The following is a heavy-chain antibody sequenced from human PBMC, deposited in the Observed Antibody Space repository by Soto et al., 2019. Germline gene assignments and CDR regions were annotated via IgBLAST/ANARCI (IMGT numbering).Heavy chain of an antibody. V-gene: IGHV1-18*04. CDR3: AMDYGDSPEYFKH. CDR2: ISPLKGRT. J-gene: IGHJ1*01. D-gene: IGHD4-17*01. Sequence: QVHLLQSGPELKRPGASMKVSCTASGYTCTSYGTSWVRQAPRQGLEWMAWISPLKGRTQYSQKAQGRVTLSTDTSSNTAYMDMTTLLVDDTAFYYCAMDYGDSPEYFKHWGQGTLVTV. CDR1: GYTCTSYG.